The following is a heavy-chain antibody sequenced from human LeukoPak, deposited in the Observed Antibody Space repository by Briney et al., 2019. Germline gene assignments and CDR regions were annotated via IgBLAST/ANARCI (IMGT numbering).Heavy chain of an antibody. V-gene: IGHV4-34*01. CDR1: GGSISGYY. D-gene: IGHD2-2*01. J-gene: IGHJ6*02. Sequence: PSETLSLTCTVSGGSISGYYWSWIRQPPGKGLEWIGEINHSGSTNYNPSLKSRVTISVDTSKNQFSLKLSSVTAADTAVYYCARGWTYCSSTSCYHYYYGMDVWGQGTTVTVSS. CDR3: ARGWTYCSSTSCYHYYYGMDV. CDR2: INHSGST.